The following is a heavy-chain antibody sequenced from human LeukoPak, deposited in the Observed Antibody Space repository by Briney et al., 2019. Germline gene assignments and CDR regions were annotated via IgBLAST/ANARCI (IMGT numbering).Heavy chain of an antibody. V-gene: IGHV4-4*02. Sequence: PSGTLFLTCAVSGGSISSRNWWSWVRQPPGKGLEWIGEIYHSGSTNYNPSLKTRVTISVDKSKNQFSLKLSSVTAADTAVYYCARASHDYGDYSHFDYWGQGTLVTVSS. D-gene: IGHD4-17*01. CDR2: IYHSGST. J-gene: IGHJ4*02. CDR1: GGSISSRNW. CDR3: ARASHDYGDYSHFDY.